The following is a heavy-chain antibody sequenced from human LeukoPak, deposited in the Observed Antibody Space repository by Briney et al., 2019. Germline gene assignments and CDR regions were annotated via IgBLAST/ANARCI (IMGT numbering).Heavy chain of an antibody. Sequence: ASVKVSCKASGYTFTSYAMHWVRQAPGQRLEWMGWINAGNGNTKYSQKFQGRVAITRDTSASTAYMELSSLRSEDTAVYYCARAVGGKGDYYYGMDVWSQGTTVTVSS. D-gene: IGHD4-23*01. CDR3: ARAVGGKGDYYYGMDV. J-gene: IGHJ6*02. V-gene: IGHV1-3*01. CDR1: GYTFTSYA. CDR2: INAGNGNT.